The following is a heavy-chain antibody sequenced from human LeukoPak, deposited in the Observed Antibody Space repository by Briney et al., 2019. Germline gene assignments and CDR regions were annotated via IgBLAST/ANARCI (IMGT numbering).Heavy chain of an antibody. CDR3: ARDPSGSYSRLDP. V-gene: IGHV3-30*04. Sequence: GGSLRLSCAVSGFTFSSYAMHWVRQAPGKGLEWVAVISYDGSNKYYADSVKGRFTISRDNSKNTLYLQMNSLRAEDTAVYYCARDPSGSYSRLDPWGQGTLVTVSS. D-gene: IGHD1-26*01. CDR1: GFTFSSYA. J-gene: IGHJ5*02. CDR2: ISYDGSNK.